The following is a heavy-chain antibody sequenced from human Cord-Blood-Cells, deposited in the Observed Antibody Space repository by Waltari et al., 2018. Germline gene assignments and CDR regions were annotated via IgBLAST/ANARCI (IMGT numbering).Heavy chain of an antibody. Sequence: QLQLQESGPGLVKPSETLSLTCTVSGGSISSSSYYWGWIRQPPGKVLEWIGSIYYSGSTYYNPSLKSRVTISVDTSKNQFSLKLSSVTAADTAVYYCARHGSPMVRGVPNWFDPWGQGTLVTVSS. CDR3: ARHGSPMVRGVPNWFDP. J-gene: IGHJ5*02. V-gene: IGHV4-39*07. CDR1: GGSISSSSYY. CDR2: IYYSGST. D-gene: IGHD3-10*01.